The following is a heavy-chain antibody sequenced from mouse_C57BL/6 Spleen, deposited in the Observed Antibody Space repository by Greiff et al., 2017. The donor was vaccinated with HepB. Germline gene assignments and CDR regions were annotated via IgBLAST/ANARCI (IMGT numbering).Heavy chain of an antibody. CDR3: ARGDYGSSYGDYYDY. Sequence: VQLKESGPGMVKPSQSLSLTCTVTGYSITSGYDWHWIRHFPGNKLEWMGYISYSGSTNYNPSLKSRISITHDTSKNHFFLKLNSVTTEDTATYYCARGDYGSSYGDYYDYWGQGTTLTVSS. J-gene: IGHJ2*01. CDR2: ISYSGST. V-gene: IGHV3-1*01. CDR1: GYSITSGYD. D-gene: IGHD1-1*01.